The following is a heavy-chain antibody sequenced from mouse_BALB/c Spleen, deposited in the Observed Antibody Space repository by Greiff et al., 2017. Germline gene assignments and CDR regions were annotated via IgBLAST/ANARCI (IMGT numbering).Heavy chain of an antibody. V-gene: IGHV5-17*02. Sequence: EVQVVESGGGLVQPGGSRKLSCAASGFTFSSFGMHWVRQAPEKGLEWVAYISSGSSTIYYADTVKGRFTISRDNPKNTLFLQMTSLRSEDTAMYYCARDDYMDYWGQGTSVTVSS. CDR2: ISSGSSTI. D-gene: IGHD2-4*01. CDR3: ARDDYMDY. J-gene: IGHJ4*01. CDR1: GFTFSSFG.